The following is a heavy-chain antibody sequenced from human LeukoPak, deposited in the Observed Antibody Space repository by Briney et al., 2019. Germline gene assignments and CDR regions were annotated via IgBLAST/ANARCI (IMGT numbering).Heavy chain of an antibody. D-gene: IGHD2-8*01. Sequence: PGGSLRLSCAASGFTFTTYAMNWVRQAPDKGLEWVSLISGGGATIYYADSVKGRFTISGDNSKNPLYLQMNSLRADDTAIYYCAKSVVLEPDSVRAFDYWGQGTLVTVSS. CDR1: GFTFTTYA. J-gene: IGHJ4*02. CDR2: ISGGGATI. CDR3: AKSVVLEPDSVRAFDY. V-gene: IGHV3-23*01.